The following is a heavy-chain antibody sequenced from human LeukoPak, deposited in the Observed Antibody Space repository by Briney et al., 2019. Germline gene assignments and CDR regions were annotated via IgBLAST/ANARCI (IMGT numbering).Heavy chain of an antibody. D-gene: IGHD1-26*01. V-gene: IGHV1-69*04. CDR3: ARDRGSSRYYSFDY. CDR1: GGTFISYA. CDR2: IIPIFGIA. J-gene: IGHJ4*02. Sequence: ASVKVSCKASGGTFISYAISWVRQAPGQGLEWMGRIIPIFGIANYAQKFQGRVTITADKSTSTAYMELSSLRSEDTAVYYCARDRGSSRYYSFDYWGQGTLVTVSS.